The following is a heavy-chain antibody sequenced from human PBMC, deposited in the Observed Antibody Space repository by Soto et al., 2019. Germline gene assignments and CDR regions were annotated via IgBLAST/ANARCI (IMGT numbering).Heavy chain of an antibody. CDR3: ARERVELRTDWFDP. V-gene: IGHV3-48*02. D-gene: IGHD1-7*01. CDR2: ISSSSSTI. J-gene: IGHJ5*02. CDR1: GFTFSSYS. Sequence: GGSLRLSCAASGFTFSSYSMNWVRQAPGKGLEWVSYISSSSSTIYYADFVKGRFTISRDNAKNSLYLQMNSLRDEDTAVYYCARERVELRTDWFDPWGQGTLVTVSS.